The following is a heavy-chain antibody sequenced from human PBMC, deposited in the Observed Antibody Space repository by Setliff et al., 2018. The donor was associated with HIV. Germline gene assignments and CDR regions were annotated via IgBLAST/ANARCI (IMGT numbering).Heavy chain of an antibody. CDR2: IDHSGNI. D-gene: IGHD3-10*01. CDR1: GGSFNDYY. V-gene: IGHV4-34*01. J-gene: IGHJ4*02. Sequence: PSETLSLTCAVYGGSFNDYYWTWIRQPPGKGLEWIGEIDHSGNIKYHASLKSRVIISKDTSKNQISLKLRSVTAADTAVYYCARGLNYYGSGSYLPLGYWGQGTLVTVSS. CDR3: ARGLNYYGSGSYLPLGY.